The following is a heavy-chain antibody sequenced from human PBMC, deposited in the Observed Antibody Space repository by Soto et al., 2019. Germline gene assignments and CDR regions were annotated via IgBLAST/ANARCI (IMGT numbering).Heavy chain of an antibody. CDR1: GFTFTNYG. Sequence: ASVKVSCKTSGFTFTNYGINWVRQAPGQGLEWMGWISAYNGNTKYAQKFQGRVTVTTDTSTTTGYMELRSLRSDDTAVYYCAKFPVEIAARFFDYWGQGTLVTVSS. V-gene: IGHV1-18*01. CDR2: ISAYNGNT. J-gene: IGHJ4*02. D-gene: IGHD6-6*01. CDR3: AKFPVEIAARFFDY.